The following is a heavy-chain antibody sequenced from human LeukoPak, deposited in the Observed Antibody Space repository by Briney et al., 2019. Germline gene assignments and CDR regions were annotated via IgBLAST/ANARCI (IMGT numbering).Heavy chain of an antibody. CDR1: GGSFSGYY. J-gene: IGHJ4*02. V-gene: IGHV4-34*01. Sequence: PSETLSLTCAVYGGSFSGYYWSWIRQPPGKGLEWIGEINHSGSTNYNPSLKSRVTISVDTSKNQFSLKLSSVTAADTAVYYCARGPAVAGYDYWGQGTLVTVSS. CDR3: ARGPAVAGYDY. D-gene: IGHD6-19*01. CDR2: INHSGST.